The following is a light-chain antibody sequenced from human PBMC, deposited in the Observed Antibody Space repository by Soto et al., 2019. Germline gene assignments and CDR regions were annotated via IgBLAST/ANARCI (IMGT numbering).Light chain of an antibody. CDR1: QSVSSNY. CDR3: QQYGSSIKT. J-gene: IGKJ1*01. Sequence: VMTQSPDTLSVSPGERATLSCRASQSVSSNYLAWYQQRPGQPPNLLIFGASNRAPGIPDRFSGSGSGTDFTLTISRLEPEDFAVYYCQQYGSSIKTFGQGTKVDI. V-gene: IGKV3-20*01. CDR2: GAS.